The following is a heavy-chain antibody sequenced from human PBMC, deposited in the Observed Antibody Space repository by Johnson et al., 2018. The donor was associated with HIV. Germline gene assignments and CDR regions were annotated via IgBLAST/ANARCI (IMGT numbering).Heavy chain of an antibody. CDR1: GFTFSSYG. V-gene: IGHV3-30*03. D-gene: IGHD3-22*01. Sequence: QVQLVESGGGVVQPGRSLRLSCAASGFTFSSYGMHWVRQAPGKGLEWVAVISYDGSNKYYADSVKGRFTIYRDNAKNSLYLQMNSLRAEDTAVYYCATSQYYYDSSGYNRQDAFDIWGQGTMVTVSS. CDR3: ATSQYYYDSSGYNRQDAFDI. J-gene: IGHJ3*02. CDR2: ISYDGSNK.